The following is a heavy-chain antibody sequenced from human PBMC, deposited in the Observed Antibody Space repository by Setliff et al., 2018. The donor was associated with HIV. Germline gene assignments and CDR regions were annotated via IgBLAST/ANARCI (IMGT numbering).Heavy chain of an antibody. V-gene: IGHV4-31*03. CDR1: GGSISSGAYY. CDR3: ARESMLRGLRHAVDI. D-gene: IGHD3-10*01. Sequence: SETLSLTCTVSGGSISSGAYYWTWIRQHPGKGLEWIGYIYYSGITHYNPSLKSRVTISVDTSKNHFSLNLSSVTAADTAVYYCARESMLRGLRHAVDIWGQGTMVTVSS. CDR2: IYYSGIT. J-gene: IGHJ3*02.